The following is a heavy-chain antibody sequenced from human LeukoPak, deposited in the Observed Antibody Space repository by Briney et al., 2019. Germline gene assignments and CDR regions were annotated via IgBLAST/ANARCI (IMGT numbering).Heavy chain of an antibody. V-gene: IGHV4-38-2*02. CDR2: IYHSGST. D-gene: IGHD3-10*01. Sequence: SETLSLTCTVSGYSISSGYYWGWIRQPPGKGLKWIGSIYHSGSTYYNPSLKSRVTISVDTSKNQFSLKLSSVTAADTAVYYCAREYTMVRGGYYMDVWGKGTTVTVSS. CDR1: GYSISSGYY. CDR3: AREYTMVRGGYYMDV. J-gene: IGHJ6*03.